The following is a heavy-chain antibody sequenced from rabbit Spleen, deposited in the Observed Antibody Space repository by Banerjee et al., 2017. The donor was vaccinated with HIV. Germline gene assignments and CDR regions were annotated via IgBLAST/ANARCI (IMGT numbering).Heavy chain of an antibody. CDR3: ARGDGNGNGLYMGAYFHL. D-gene: IGHD1-1*01. V-gene: IGHV1S40*01. J-gene: IGHJ4*01. CDR1: GFTISSTYY. CDR2: IDGGTTDKT. Sequence: QSLEESRGGLVKPGASLTLTCTASGFTISSTYYMCWVRQAPGKGLEWIACIDGGTTDKTYYASWAKGRFTISKTSSTTVTLQMTSPTAADTATYFCARGDGNGNGLYMGAYFHLWGPGTLVTVS.